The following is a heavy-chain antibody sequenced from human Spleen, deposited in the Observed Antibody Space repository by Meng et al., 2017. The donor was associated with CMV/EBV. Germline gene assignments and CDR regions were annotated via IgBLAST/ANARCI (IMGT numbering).Heavy chain of an antibody. CDR1: TFSNYA. Sequence: TFSNYAIGWVRLDPGQGLEWMGCVIPIFGEPTYEEKFQDRVTITADESTSTAYMELSSMRSDDTAVYYCATKGGDRSGYPLAHFDYWGQGTLVTVSS. V-gene: IGHV1-69*01. CDR3: ATKGGDRSGYPLAHFDY. CDR2: VIPIFGEP. D-gene: IGHD3-22*01. J-gene: IGHJ4*02.